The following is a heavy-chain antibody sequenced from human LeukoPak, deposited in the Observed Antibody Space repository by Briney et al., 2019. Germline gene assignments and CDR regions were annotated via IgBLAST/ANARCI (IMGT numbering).Heavy chain of an antibody. Sequence: ASVKVSCKASGYTFTSYGIGWVRQAPGQGLEWMGWISAYNGNTNYAQKLQGRVTMTTDTSTSTAYMELRSLRSDDTAVYYCARDITMIVVVTQEDAFDIWGQGTMVTVSS. J-gene: IGHJ3*02. CDR1: GYTFTSYG. V-gene: IGHV1-18*01. CDR3: ARDITMIVVVTQEDAFDI. D-gene: IGHD3-22*01. CDR2: ISAYNGNT.